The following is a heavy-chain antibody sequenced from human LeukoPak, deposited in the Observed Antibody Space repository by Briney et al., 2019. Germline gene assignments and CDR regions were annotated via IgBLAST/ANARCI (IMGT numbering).Heavy chain of an antibody. CDR2: IYYRGST. Sequence: PPETLSLTCTVSGGSISSYYWSWIRQPPGKGLELIGYIYYRGSTNYNPSLNSRVTISVDTSQNQFSLKLTSVTAADTAVYYCASSATNNWLDYWGRGTLVTVSS. CDR3: ASSATNNWLDY. CDR1: GGSISSYY. J-gene: IGHJ5*01. V-gene: IGHV4-59*01. D-gene: IGHD6-25*01.